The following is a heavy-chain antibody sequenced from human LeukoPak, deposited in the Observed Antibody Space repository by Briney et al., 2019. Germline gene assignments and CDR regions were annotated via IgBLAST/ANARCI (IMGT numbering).Heavy chain of an antibody. CDR3: AKEGYCSGSYLYN. Sequence: GGSLRLSCAASGFTFSSYTMSWVRQAPGKGLEWVSAISGSGVNTYYADSVKGRFTISRDNSKNTLYLQTNSLRAEDTAIYYCAKEGYCSGSYLYNWGQGTLVTVSS. CDR1: GFTFSSYT. V-gene: IGHV3-23*01. D-gene: IGHD3-10*01. J-gene: IGHJ4*02. CDR2: ISGSGVNT.